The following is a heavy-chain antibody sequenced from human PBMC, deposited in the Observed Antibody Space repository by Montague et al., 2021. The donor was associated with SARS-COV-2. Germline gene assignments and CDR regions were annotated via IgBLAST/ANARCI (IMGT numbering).Heavy chain of an antibody. CDR1: GGSMSTYY. J-gene: IGHJ6*02. D-gene: IGHD3-10*01. CDR2: IFRSGAT. Sequence: SETLSLTCSISGGSMSTYYWNWIRQPPGMGLEWIGYIFRSGATNYNPPLKSRVIISLDTSKSQFSLRLSSVTAADTAIYYCARTSRGSRYFYGVDVWGQGTTVTVSS. CDR3: ARTSRGSRYFYGVDV. V-gene: IGHV4-59*01.